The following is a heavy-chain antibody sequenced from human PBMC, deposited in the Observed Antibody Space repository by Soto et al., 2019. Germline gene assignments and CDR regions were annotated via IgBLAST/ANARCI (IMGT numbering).Heavy chain of an antibody. CDR2: ITNTGRST. V-gene: IGHV3-23*01. CDR3: ARAGYGSGSYYTLSFDY. D-gene: IGHD3-10*01. J-gene: IGHJ4*02. Sequence: EVQLLESGGGLVQPGGSLRLSCAGSGFTFSSHAVNWVRQAPGKGLEXVSSITNTGRSTYYADSVKGRFTISRDNSNNTVYLQMNSLSAEDTAVYYCARAGYGSGSYYTLSFDYWGQGSLVTVSS. CDR1: GFTFSSHA.